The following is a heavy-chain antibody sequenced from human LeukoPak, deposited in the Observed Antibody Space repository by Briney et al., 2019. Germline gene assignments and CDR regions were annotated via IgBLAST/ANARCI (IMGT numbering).Heavy chain of an antibody. D-gene: IGHD3-10*01. CDR1: GFTFSGSA. Sequence: GGSLRLSCAASGFTFSGSAMHWVRQASGKGLEWVGRIRSKANSYATAYAASVKGRFTISRDDSKNTADLQMNSLKTEDTAVYYCTRPVGGDYYYYGMDVWGQGTTVTVSS. V-gene: IGHV3-73*01. CDR2: IRSKANSYAT. CDR3: TRPVGGDYYYYGMDV. J-gene: IGHJ6*02.